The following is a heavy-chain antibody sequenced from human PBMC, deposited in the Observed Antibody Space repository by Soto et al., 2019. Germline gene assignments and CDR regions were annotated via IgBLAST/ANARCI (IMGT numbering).Heavy chain of an antibody. V-gene: IGHV4-31*03. CDR1: GGSISSGGYY. D-gene: IGHD6-6*01. Sequence: QVQLQESGPGLVKPSQTLSLTCTVSGGSISSGGYYWTWIRQHPGKGLEWIGYNYYSGITYYNPSLKSRVNISIDTSKNQFTLKLSSVTAADTAVYYCARGSSIAGLYYGMDVWGQGTTVTVSS. CDR3: ARGSSIAGLYYGMDV. CDR2: NYYSGIT. J-gene: IGHJ6*02.